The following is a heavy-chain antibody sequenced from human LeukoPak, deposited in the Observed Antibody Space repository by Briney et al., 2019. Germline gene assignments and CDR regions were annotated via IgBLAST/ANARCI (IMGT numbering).Heavy chain of an antibody. V-gene: IGHV3-48*03. CDR1: GFTFSSYE. CDR3: ARESSSWNERESKRLDY. CDR2: ISSSGSTI. J-gene: IGHJ4*02. D-gene: IGHD6-13*01. Sequence: GGSLRLSCAASGFTFSSYEMNWVRQAPGKGLEWVSYISSSGSTIYYADSVKGRFTISRDNAKNSLYLQMNSLRAEDTAVYYCARESSSWNERESKRLDYWGQGTLVTVSS.